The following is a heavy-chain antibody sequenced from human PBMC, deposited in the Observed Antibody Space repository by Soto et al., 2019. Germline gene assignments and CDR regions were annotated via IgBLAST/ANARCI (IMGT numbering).Heavy chain of an antibody. CDR2: IYPSGTT. D-gene: IGHD3-10*01. CDR3: ARDDYGSAGMDV. Sequence: SETLSLTCTVSGDSFSNYYWSWIRQPAGKGLEWIGRIYPSGTTNYNPSLKSRLTMSRDTSKNQFSLSLRSVTAADTAVYFCARDDYGSAGMDVWGQGTTVTVSS. J-gene: IGHJ6*02. V-gene: IGHV4-4*07. CDR1: GDSFSNYY.